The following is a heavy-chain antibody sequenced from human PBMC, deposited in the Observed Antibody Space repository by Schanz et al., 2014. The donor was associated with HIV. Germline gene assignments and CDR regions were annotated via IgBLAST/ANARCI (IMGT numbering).Heavy chain of an antibody. CDR1: GYTFTSYD. V-gene: IGHV1-8*01. CDR3: ARGGRSTTGRVHDY. J-gene: IGHJ4*02. CDR2: MNPNSGKT. D-gene: IGHD1-1*01. Sequence: QVQLVQSGAEVKKPGASVKVSCKASGYTFTSYDINWVRQATGQGLEWMGWMNPNSGKTGYAQQFQGRVTMTRNISINTAYMELSSLRSEDTAVYYCARGGRSTTGRVHDYWGQGTLVTVSS.